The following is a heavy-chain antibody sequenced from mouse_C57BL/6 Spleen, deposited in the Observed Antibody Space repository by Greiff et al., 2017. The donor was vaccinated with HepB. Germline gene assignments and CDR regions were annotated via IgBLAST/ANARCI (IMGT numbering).Heavy chain of an antibody. CDR2: ISDGGSYT. CDR1: GFTFSSYA. Sequence: EVMLVESGGGLVKPGGSLKLSCAASGFTFSSYAMSWVRQTPEKRLEWVATISDGGSYTYYPDNVKGRFTISRDNAKNTLYLQMSHLKSEDTAMYYCGREKTAKGYFDYWGQGTTLTVSS. CDR3: GREKTAKGYFDY. V-gene: IGHV5-4*01. J-gene: IGHJ2*01.